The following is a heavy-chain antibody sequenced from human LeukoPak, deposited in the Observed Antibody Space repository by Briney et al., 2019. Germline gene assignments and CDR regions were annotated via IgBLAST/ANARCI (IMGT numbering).Heavy chain of an antibody. Sequence: SETLSLTCTVSGGFLSSYYWSWIRQPPWKGMEWIADIYDSGSTNYNPSLQSRVTMSLDTSKNQFSLQLSSVTAADTAVYYCARAYYGSGSYFDYFDYWGQGTLVTVSS. J-gene: IGHJ4*02. D-gene: IGHD3-10*01. V-gene: IGHV4-59*08. CDR3: ARAYYGSGSYFDYFDY. CDR1: GGFLSSYY. CDR2: IYDSGST.